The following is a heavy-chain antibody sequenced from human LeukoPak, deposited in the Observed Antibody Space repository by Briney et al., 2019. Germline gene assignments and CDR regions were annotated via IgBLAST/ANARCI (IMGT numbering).Heavy chain of an antibody. CDR3: ARDRRVLMVYAEYYFDY. CDR1: GGSISSYY. Sequence: SETLSLTCTDSGGSISSYYWSWIRQPAGKGLEWIGRIYTSGSTNYNPSLKSRVTMSVDTSKNQFSLKLSSVTAADTAVYYCARDRRVLMVYAEYYFDYWGQGTLVTVSS. CDR2: IYTSGST. D-gene: IGHD2-8*01. V-gene: IGHV4-4*07. J-gene: IGHJ4*02.